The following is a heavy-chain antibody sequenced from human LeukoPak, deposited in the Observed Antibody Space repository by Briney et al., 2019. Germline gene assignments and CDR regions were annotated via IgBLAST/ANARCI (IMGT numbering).Heavy chain of an antibody. CDR3: ARSGGLEILFDY. CDR2: INWNGGST. D-gene: IGHD2-21*01. CDR1: GFTFDDYG. J-gene: IGHJ4*02. V-gene: IGHV3-20*04. Sequence: PGGSLRLSCAASGFTFDDYGMSWVRQAPGKGLEWVSGINWNGGSTGYADSVKGRFTISRDNAKNSLYLQMNSLRAGDTALYYCARSGGLEILFDYWGQGTLVTVSS.